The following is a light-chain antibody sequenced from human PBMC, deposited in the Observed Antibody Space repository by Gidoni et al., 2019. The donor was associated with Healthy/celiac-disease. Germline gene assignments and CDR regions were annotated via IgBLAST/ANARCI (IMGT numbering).Light chain of an antibody. J-gene: IGKJ4*01. CDR1: QGISSY. V-gene: IGKV1-8*01. Sequence: AIRLTQSPSSFSASTGDRVTITCRASQGISSYLAWYQQQPGKAPKLLIYAASTLQSGVPSRFSGSGSGTDFTLTISGLQSEDFATYYCQQYYSYPLTFGGGTKVEIK. CDR3: QQYYSYPLT. CDR2: AAS.